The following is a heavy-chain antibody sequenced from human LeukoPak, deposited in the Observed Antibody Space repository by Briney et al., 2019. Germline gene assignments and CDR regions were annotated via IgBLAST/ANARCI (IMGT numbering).Heavy chain of an antibody. CDR1: GYTLTELS. J-gene: IGHJ4*02. V-gene: IGHV1-24*01. CDR3: VWFGMVRGVMPTPFDY. CDR2: FDPEDGET. D-gene: IGHD3-10*01. Sequence: ASVKVSCKVSGYTLTELSMHWVRQAPGKGLEWMGGFDPEDGETIYAQKFQGRVTMTEDTSTDTAYMELSNLRSEDTAVYYCVWFGMVRGVMPTPFDYWGQGTLVTVSS.